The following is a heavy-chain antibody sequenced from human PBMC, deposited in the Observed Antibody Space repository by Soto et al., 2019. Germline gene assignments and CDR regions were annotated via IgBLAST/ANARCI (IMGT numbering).Heavy chain of an antibody. Sequence: VQLQESGPGLVKPSETLSLTCTVSGGSVSSGSYYWSWIRQPPGKGLEWIGRIKSKTDGGTTDYAAPVKGRFTISRDDSKNTLYLQMNSLKTEDTAVYYCTTVCSSSWYVPTCDYWGQGTLVTVSS. J-gene: IGHJ4*02. CDR1: GGSVSSGSYY. D-gene: IGHD6-13*01. V-gene: IGHV3-15*01. CDR2: IKSKTDGGTT. CDR3: TTVCSSSWYVPTCDY.